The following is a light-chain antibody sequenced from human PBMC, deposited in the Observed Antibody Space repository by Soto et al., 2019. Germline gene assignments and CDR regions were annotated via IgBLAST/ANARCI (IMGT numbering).Light chain of an antibody. CDR3: HQCSNWLT. J-gene: IGKJ4*01. V-gene: IGKV3D-20*02. CDR2: GAS. CDR1: QSVSSSY. Sequence: EIVLTQSPGTLSLSPGERATLSCRASQSVSSSYLAWYQQKPGQAPRLLIYGASNRATGIPARFSGDGSGTDYTLTISSLEPEDFAGYYCHQCSNWLTFGGGTKVDI.